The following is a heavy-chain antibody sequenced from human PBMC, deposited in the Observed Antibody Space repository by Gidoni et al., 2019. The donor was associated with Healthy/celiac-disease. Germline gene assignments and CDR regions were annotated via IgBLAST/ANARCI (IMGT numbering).Heavy chain of an antibody. CDR2: ISSSSSYI. J-gene: IGHJ5*02. CDR1: GFTFSSYS. CDR3: ARPYFYGDYAWFDP. D-gene: IGHD4-17*01. Sequence: EVQLVESGGGLVKPGGSLRLSCAASGFTFSSYSMNWVRQAPGKGLEWFSSISSSSSYIYYADSVKGRFTISRDNAKNSLYLQMNSLRAEDTAVYYCARPYFYGDYAWFDPWGQGTLVTVSS. V-gene: IGHV3-21*01.